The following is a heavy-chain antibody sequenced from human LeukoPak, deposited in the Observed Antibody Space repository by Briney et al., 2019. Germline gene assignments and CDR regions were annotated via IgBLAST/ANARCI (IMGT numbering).Heavy chain of an antibody. V-gene: IGHV3-48*01. D-gene: IGHD3-3*01. J-gene: IGHJ4*02. CDR2: ISSSSSTI. Sequence: PGGSLRLSCAASGFTFSNAWMSWVRQAPGKGLEWVSYISSSSSTIYYADSVKGRFTISRDNAKNSLYLQMNSLRAEDTAVYYCARADFWSGSDFDYWGQGTLVTVSS. CDR3: ARADFWSGSDFDY. CDR1: GFTFSNAW.